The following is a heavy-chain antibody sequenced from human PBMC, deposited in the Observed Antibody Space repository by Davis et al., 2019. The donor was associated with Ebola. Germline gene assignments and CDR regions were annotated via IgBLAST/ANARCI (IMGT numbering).Heavy chain of an antibody. CDR3: ARGAGGIAEN. CDR1: GDSISSSSYY. D-gene: IGHD6-13*01. Sequence: SETLSLTCTVSGDSISSSSYYWAWIRQPPGKGLEWIGSIYYSGSTYYNPSLKSRVTISVDTSKNQFSLKLSSVTAADTAVYYCARGAGGIAENWGQGTLITVSS. J-gene: IGHJ4*02. V-gene: IGHV4-39*07. CDR2: IYYSGST.